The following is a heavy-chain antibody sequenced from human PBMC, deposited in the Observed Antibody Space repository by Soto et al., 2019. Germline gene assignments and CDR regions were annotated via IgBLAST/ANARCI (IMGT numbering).Heavy chain of an antibody. V-gene: IGHV4-4*02. Sequence: QVQLQESGPGLVKPSGTLSLTCAVSGDSISSINWWHWVRQPPGNGLEWIGEIYHSGTTNYNPSLMSRVTISVDKSKCQISLKLNSVTAADSAEYYCARGVYSGSSDWGQGTLVTVSS. CDR1: GDSISSINW. CDR3: ARGVYSGSSD. D-gene: IGHD6-6*01. CDR2: IYHSGTT. J-gene: IGHJ4*02.